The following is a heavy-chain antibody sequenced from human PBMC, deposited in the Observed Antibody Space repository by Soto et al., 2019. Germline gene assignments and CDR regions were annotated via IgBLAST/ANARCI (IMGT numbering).Heavy chain of an antibody. CDR1: GGSISSYY. CDR2: IYYSGST. V-gene: IGHV4-59*01. Sequence: SETLSLTCTVSGGSISSYYCIFIRHPPLKGLEWIGYIYYSGSTNYNPSLKSRVTISVDTSKNQFSLKLSSVTAADTAVYYCARDSGYDFAYYYGMDVWGQGTTVTVSS. D-gene: IGHD3-3*01. J-gene: IGHJ6*02. CDR3: ARDSGYDFAYYYGMDV.